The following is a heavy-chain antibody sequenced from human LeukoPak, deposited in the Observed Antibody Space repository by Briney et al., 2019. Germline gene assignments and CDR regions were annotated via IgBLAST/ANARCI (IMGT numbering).Heavy chain of an antibody. CDR3: AKGGGSGSYFRYYYYGMDV. J-gene: IGHJ6*02. CDR2: ISGSGGST. CDR1: GFIFSSYA. V-gene: IGHV3-23*01. D-gene: IGHD3-10*01. Sequence: PGGSLRLSCAASGFIFSSYAMSWVRQAPGKGLEWVSAISGSGGSTYYADSVKGRFTISRDNSKNTLYLQMNSLRAEDTAVYYCAKGGGSGSYFRYYYYGMDVWGQGATVTVSS.